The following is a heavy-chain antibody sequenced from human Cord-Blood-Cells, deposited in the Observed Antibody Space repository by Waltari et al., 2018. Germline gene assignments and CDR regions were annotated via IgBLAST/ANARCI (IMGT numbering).Heavy chain of an antibody. D-gene: IGHD6-6*01. V-gene: IGHV4-34*01. CDR2: INHCGST. J-gene: IGHJ3*02. Sequence: QVQLQQWGAGLLKPSETLSLTCAVYGGSFSGYYWSWIRQPPGKGLEWIGEINHCGSTNYNPSLKSRVTISVDTSKNQFSLKLSSVTAADTAVYYCARGAIAARLDAFDIWGQGTMVTVSS. CDR1: GGSFSGYY. CDR3: ARGAIAARLDAFDI.